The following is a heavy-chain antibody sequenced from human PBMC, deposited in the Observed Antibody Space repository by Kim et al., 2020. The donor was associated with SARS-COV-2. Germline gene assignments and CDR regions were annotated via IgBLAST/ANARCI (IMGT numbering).Heavy chain of an antibody. Sequence: GGSLRLSCAASGFTFSTYAMTWVRQAPGKGLEWVSGISSSGGNTYYADSVKGRFTISRDNSKSTLYLQMNSLRAEDTAVYYCATDVTVTTTQIFDHWGQGTLVTVSS. CDR3: ATDVTVTTTQIFDH. CDR2: ISSSGGNT. V-gene: IGHV3-23*01. D-gene: IGHD4-17*01. J-gene: IGHJ4*02. CDR1: GFTFSTYA.